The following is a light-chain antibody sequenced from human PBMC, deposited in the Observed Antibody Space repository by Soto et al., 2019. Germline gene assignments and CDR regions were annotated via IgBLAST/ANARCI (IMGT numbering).Light chain of an antibody. V-gene: IGKV2-30*02. Sequence: DVVMTQSPLSLPVTLVQPGSISCXSNQXLVHSDGVAYFSWFQQRPGRSPRRLLYKVSNRDSGVPARFSGSGSGTDFALKISRVEAEYVGVYYCMQGTHWPITFGQGTRLEIK. CDR3: MQGTHWPIT. J-gene: IGKJ5*01. CDR1: QXLVHSDGVAY. CDR2: KVS.